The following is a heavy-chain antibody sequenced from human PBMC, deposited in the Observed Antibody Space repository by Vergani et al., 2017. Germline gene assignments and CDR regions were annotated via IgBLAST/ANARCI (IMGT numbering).Heavy chain of an antibody. Sequence: EVQVVESGGGLVQPGGSLRLSCAASGFIFSDHYMDWVRQAPGKGLEWVANIKQDGSEKYYVDSVKGRFTISRDNAKNSLYLQINSLRAEETAVYYCARGRRYFDWVDAFDIWSQGTMVTVSS. D-gene: IGHD3-9*01. CDR2: IKQDGSEK. V-gene: IGHV3-7*01. CDR3: ARGRRYFDWVDAFDI. J-gene: IGHJ3*02. CDR1: GFIFSDHY.